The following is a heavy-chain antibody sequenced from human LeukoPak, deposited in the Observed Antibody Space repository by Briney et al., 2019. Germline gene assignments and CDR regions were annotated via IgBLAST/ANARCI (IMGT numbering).Heavy chain of an antibody. V-gene: IGHV3-13*01. CDR2: IGTAGDT. CDR3: ARVLGSGRNDYYYYGMDV. D-gene: IGHD3-10*01. J-gene: IGHJ6*02. CDR1: GFTFSSYD. Sequence: GGSLRLSCAASGFTFSSYDMHWVRQATGKGLEWVSAIGTAGDTYYPGSVKGRFTISRENAKNSLYLQMNSLRAGDTAVYYCARVLGSGRNDYYYYGMDVWGQGTTVTVSS.